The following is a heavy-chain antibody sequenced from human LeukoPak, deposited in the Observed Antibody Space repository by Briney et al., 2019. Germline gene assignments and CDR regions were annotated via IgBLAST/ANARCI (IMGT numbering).Heavy chain of an antibody. CDR3: ARGGGHLDC. CDR1: GFNFNNYW. J-gene: IGHJ4*02. D-gene: IGHD4-23*01. Sequence: GGSLRLSCAASGFNFNNYWMSWLRQAPGKGLEWVANIKQDGSDKYYLTSVRGRFTISRDNAKNSLFLQMNSLRVEDTAVYYCARGGGHLDCWGQGTLVTVSS. CDR2: IKQDGSDK. V-gene: IGHV3-7*03.